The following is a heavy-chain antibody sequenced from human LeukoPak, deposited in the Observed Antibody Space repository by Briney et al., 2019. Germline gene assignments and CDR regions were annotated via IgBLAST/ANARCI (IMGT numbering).Heavy chain of an antibody. CDR2: IYTSGST. J-gene: IGHJ3*02. CDR1: GGSISSYY. CDR3: ARDLGYDFWSGYSAFDI. Sequence: SETLSLTCTVSGGSISSYYWSWIRQPAGKGLEWIGRIYTSGSTNCNPSLKSRVTMSVDTSKNQFSLKLSSVTAADTAVYYCARDLGYDFWSGYSAFDIWGQGTMVTVSS. D-gene: IGHD3-3*01. V-gene: IGHV4-4*07.